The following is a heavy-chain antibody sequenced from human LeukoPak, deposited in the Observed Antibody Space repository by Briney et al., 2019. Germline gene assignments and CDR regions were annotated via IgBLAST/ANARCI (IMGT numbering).Heavy chain of an antibody. D-gene: IGHD2-15*01. J-gene: IGHJ4*02. CDR1: GYSISSGYY. V-gene: IGHV4-38-2*01. CDR2: IYTSGST. CDR3: ARAQGEGYCSGGSCFYFDY. Sequence: KPSETLSLTCAVSGYSISSGYYWGWIRQPPGKGLEWIGRIYTSGSTNYNPSLKSRVTMSVDTSKNQFSLKLSSVTAADTAVYYCARAQGEGYCSGGSCFYFDYWGQGTLVTVSS.